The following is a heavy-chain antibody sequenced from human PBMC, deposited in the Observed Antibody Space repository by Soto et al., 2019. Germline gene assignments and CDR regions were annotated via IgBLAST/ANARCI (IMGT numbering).Heavy chain of an antibody. D-gene: IGHD2-15*01. CDR2: INHSGST. J-gene: IGHJ4*02. V-gene: IGHV4-34*01. CDR1: GGSFSGYY. CDR3: AREDCSGGSCYTVDC. Sequence: QVQLQQWGAGLLKPSETLSLTCAVYGGSFSGYYWSWIRQPPGKGLEWIGEINHSGSTNYNPSLKSRVTISVDTSKNQFSLKLSSVTAADTAVYYCAREDCSGGSCYTVDCWGQGTLVTVSS.